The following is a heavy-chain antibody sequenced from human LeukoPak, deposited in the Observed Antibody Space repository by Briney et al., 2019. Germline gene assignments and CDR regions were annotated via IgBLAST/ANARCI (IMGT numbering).Heavy chain of an antibody. V-gene: IGHV4-59*01. CDR1: GGSISSYF. D-gene: IGHD6-6*01. CDR2: IYYSGNT. CDR3: AGAREFSSSSGRAYYFDF. Sequence: SETLSLTCTVSGGSISSYFWIWIRQPPGKGLEWIGYIYYSGNTNSNPSLRSRVTISVDTSKNQFSLKLRSVTAADTAVYYCAGAREFSSSSGRAYYFDFWGQGTLVAVSS. J-gene: IGHJ4*02.